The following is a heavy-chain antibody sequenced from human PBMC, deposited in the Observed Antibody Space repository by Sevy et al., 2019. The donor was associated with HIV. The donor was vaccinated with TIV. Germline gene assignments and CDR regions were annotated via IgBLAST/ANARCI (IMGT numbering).Heavy chain of an antibody. J-gene: IGHJ4*02. CDR1: GFTFSNYA. Sequence: GGSLRLSCGASGFTFSNYAMSCVRQAPGKGPEWVSGINNGGSTYYADSGKGRFTISRDNSKKMVFLQMNSLRAEDTAVYYCASGDTTMITDLDYWGQGALVTVSS. CDR3: ASGDTTMITDLDY. CDR2: INNGGST. V-gene: IGHV3-23*01. D-gene: IGHD5-18*01.